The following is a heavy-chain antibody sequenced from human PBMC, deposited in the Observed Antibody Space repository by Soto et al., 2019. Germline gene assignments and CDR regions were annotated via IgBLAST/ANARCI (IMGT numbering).Heavy chain of an antibody. CDR3: ARADDSSGYYLDY. Sequence: EVQLVESGGGLVQPGGSLRLSCAASGFTFSDHYMDWVRQAPGKGLEWVGRTRNKANSYTTEYAASVKGRFTISRDDSTSSLYLQMNSLKTEDTAVYYCARADDSSGYYLDYWGQGTLVTVSS. V-gene: IGHV3-72*01. CDR1: GFTFSDHY. D-gene: IGHD3-22*01. CDR2: TRNKANSYTT. J-gene: IGHJ4*02.